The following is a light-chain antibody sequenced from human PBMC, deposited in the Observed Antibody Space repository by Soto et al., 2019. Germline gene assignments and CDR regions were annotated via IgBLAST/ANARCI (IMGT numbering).Light chain of an antibody. CDR2: WAS. Sequence: DIVLTHTPDSGDVSLVERGPINXXSNHXILYSSDNKNYLSWYQQRPGQPPKXXFYWASTRESGVPDRFSGSGSGTHFTLTITSLQAEDVAVHYCQQYYSSPPTLGQGTKVDIK. CDR1: HXILYSSDNKNY. V-gene: IGKV4-1*01. CDR3: QQYYSSPPT. J-gene: IGKJ1*01.